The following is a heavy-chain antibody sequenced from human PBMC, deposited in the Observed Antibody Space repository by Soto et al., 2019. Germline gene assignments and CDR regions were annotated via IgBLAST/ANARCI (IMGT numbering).Heavy chain of an antibody. CDR3: ARDGHHFTNGGYGYYYYYGMDI. D-gene: IGHD7-27*01. J-gene: IGHJ6*02. V-gene: IGHV4-38-2*02. CDR1: GDSMRSSFY. Sequence: SGSLALAXAVCGDSMRSSFYGGWIQQTPGKGLEWIGSIYHSGSTYYNPSLKSRVTISVDTSKNQFSLKLSSVTAADTAVYYCARDGHHFTNGGYGYYYYYGMDIPGQPTTLTVSS. CDR2: IYHSGST.